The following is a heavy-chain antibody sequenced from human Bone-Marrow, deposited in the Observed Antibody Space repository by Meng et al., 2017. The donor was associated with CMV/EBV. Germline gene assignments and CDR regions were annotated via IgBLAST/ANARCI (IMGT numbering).Heavy chain of an antibody. CDR3: ARGRFVGGNYANDAFDI. Sequence: SQTLSLTCAISGDSVSSNSAAWNWIRQSPSRGLEWLGRTFYRSEWNNDYAVSVKSRITINPDTSKNQFSLQLNSVTPEDTAVYFCARGRFVGGNYANDAFDIWGQGTMVTVSS. CDR1: GDSVSSNSAA. D-gene: IGHD1-26*01. CDR2: TFYRSEWNN. J-gene: IGHJ3*02. V-gene: IGHV6-1*01.